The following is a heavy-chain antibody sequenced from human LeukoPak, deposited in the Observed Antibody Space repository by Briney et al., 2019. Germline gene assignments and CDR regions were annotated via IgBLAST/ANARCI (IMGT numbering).Heavy chain of an antibody. J-gene: IGHJ3*02. CDR3: ARSPDIVVVPAALDAFDI. D-gene: IGHD2-2*01. CDR2: IYYSGST. Sequence: SQTLSLTCTVSGGSISSGGYYWSWIRQHPGKGLEWIGYIYYSGSTYYNPSLKSRVTISVDTSKNQFSLKLSSVTAADTAVYYCARSPDIVVVPAALDAFDIWGQGTMVTVSS. CDR1: GGSISSGGYY. V-gene: IGHV4-31*03.